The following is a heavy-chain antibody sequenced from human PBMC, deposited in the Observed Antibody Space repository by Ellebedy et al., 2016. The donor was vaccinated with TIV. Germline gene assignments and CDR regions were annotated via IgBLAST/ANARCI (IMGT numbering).Heavy chain of an antibody. Sequence: GGSLRLSXAASGFTFDDYAMHWVRQAPGKGLEWVSGISWNSGSIGYADSVKGRFTISRDNAKNSLYLQMNSLRAEDTALYYCATGRYCSSTSCYDYWGQGTLVTVSS. CDR3: ATGRYCSSTSCYDY. V-gene: IGHV3-9*01. J-gene: IGHJ4*02. CDR1: GFTFDDYA. CDR2: ISWNSGSI. D-gene: IGHD2-2*01.